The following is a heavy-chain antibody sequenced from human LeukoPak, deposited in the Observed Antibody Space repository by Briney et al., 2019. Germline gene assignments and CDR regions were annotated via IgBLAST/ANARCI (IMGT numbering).Heavy chain of an antibody. CDR1: GGSISSSSYY. CDR2: IYYSGST. V-gene: IGHV4-39*01. Sequence: PSETLSLTFTVSGGSISSSSYYWGWIRQPPGKGLVWIGSIYYSGSTYYNPSLKSRVTISVDTSKNQFSLKLSSVTAADTAVYYCARHDGYSSSHVPHWYFDLWGRGTLVTVSS. J-gene: IGHJ2*01. D-gene: IGHD6-13*01. CDR3: ARHDGYSSSHVPHWYFDL.